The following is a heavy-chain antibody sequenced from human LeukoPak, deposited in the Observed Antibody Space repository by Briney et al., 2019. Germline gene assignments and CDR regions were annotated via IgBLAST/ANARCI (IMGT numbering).Heavy chain of an antibody. Sequence: ASVKVSCKASGYTFTNYYMHWVRQAPGQGLEWMGFINPSGGSTSYAQKFQGRVTMTRDTSTSTVYMELSSLRSEDTAMYDCTRNADSGLDYWGQGTLVTVSS. J-gene: IGHJ4*02. D-gene: IGHD3-10*01. CDR3: TRNADSGLDY. V-gene: IGHV1-46*03. CDR2: INPSGGST. CDR1: GYTFTNYY.